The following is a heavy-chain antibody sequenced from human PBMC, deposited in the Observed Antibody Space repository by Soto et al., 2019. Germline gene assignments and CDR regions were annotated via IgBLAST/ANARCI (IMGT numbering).Heavy chain of an antibody. J-gene: IGHJ6*02. CDR3: ARGRLRGYYYYYGMDV. V-gene: IGHV3-48*02. D-gene: IGHD4-17*01. Sequence: GGSLRLSCAASGFPFSSYSMNWVRQAPGKGLEWVSYISSSSSTIYYADSVKGRFTISRDNAKNSLYLQMNSLRDEDTAVYYCARGRLRGYYYYYGMDVWGQGTTVTVSS. CDR1: GFPFSSYS. CDR2: ISSSSSTI.